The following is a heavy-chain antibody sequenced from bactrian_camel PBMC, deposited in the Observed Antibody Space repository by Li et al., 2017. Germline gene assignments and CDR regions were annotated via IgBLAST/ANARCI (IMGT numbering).Heavy chain of an antibody. D-gene: IGHD6*01. J-gene: IGHJ4*01. Sequence: HVQLVESGGGSVQAGGSLRLSCTATESGFTFDSSDVGWYRRDSHNECELISSLKSDGSTYSADSVKGRFTISQDNAKNVMYLQMNSLKPEDTAMYYCAAGNPSLYPDSWKTWSEYDVWGQGTQVTVS. V-gene: IGHV3S55*01. CDR3: AAGNPSLYPDSWKTWSEYDV. CDR2: LKSDGST. CDR1: GFTFDSSD.